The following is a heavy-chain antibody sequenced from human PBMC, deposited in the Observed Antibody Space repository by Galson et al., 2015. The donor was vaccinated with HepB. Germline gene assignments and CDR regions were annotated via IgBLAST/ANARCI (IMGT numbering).Heavy chain of an antibody. V-gene: IGHV1-3*01. J-gene: IGHJ4*02. CDR2: IDAGNGRT. CDR3: ARGIWSSTNTGYYFDY. D-gene: IGHD6-13*01. CDR1: GYMFTKYA. Sequence: SVKVSCKASGYMFTKYAIHWVRQAPGQRPEWMGWIDAGNGRTKYSQNFQGRVTITRDTSANLAYVELSSLRSEDTARYYCARGIWSSTNTGYYFDYWGQGT.